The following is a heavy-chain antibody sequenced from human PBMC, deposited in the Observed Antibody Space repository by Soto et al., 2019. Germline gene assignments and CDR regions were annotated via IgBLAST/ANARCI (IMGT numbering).Heavy chain of an antibody. CDR1: GYTFTSYD. Sequence: ASVKVSCTASGYTFTSYDINWVRQATGQGLEWMGWMNPNSGNTGYAQKFQGRVTMTRNTSISTAYMELSSLRSEDTAVYYCARGTNDFWSGYYLYYYYYMDVWGKGTTVTVSS. D-gene: IGHD3-3*01. CDR2: MNPNSGNT. V-gene: IGHV1-8*01. CDR3: ARGTNDFWSGYYLYYYYYMDV. J-gene: IGHJ6*03.